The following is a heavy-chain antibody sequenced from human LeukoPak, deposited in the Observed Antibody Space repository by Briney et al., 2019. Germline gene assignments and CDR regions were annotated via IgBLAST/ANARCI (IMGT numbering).Heavy chain of an antibody. D-gene: IGHD3-10*01. CDR1: GFTFSSYS. V-gene: IGHV3-21*01. Sequence: PGGSLRLSCAASGFTFSSYSMNWVRQAPGKGLEWVSSISSSSSYIYYADSVKGRFTISRDNAKNTMYLQVNSLRAEDTAVYYCTTSRAFWSNYYGLDHWGRGTLVTVSS. CDR3: TTSRAFWSNYYGLDH. CDR2: ISSSSSYI. J-gene: IGHJ4*02.